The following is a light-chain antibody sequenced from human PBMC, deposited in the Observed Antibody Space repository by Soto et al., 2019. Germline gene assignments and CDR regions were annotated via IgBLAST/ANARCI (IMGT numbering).Light chain of an antibody. J-gene: IGKJ5*01. CDR2: DAS. CDR1: QGISRA. CDR3: QHCKTSRTT. V-gene: IGKV1-13*02. Sequence: GDRVTITCRASQGISRALAWYQQRPGKAPKLLIYDASTLETGVPSRFSGSGSGTDFALTITSLQPDVFATYYCQHCKTSRTTFGHGTRLEIK.